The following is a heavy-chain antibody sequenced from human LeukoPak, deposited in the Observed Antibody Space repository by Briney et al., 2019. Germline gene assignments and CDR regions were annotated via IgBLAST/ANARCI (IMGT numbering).Heavy chain of an antibody. D-gene: IGHD2-21*02. Sequence: GGSLRLSCAASGFTFSSYWMSWVRQAPGKGLQWVANIKEDGSEKYYVDSVKGRFTIPRDNAKNSLYLQMNSLRAEDTAVYYCARREVVVTATAFDAFDIWGQGTMVTVSS. CDR2: IKEDGSEK. CDR3: ARREVVVTATAFDAFDI. V-gene: IGHV3-7*05. CDR1: GFTFSSYW. J-gene: IGHJ3*02.